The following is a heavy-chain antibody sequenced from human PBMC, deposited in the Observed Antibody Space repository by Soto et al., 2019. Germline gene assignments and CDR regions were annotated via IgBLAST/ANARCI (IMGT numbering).Heavy chain of an antibody. Sequence: SVKVSCKASGGTFSSYAISWVRQAPGQGLEWMGGIIPIFGTANYAQKFQGRVTITADESMSTAYMELSSLRSEDTAVYYCATFYGDYIVKYYYGMDVWGQGTTVTVSS. D-gene: IGHD4-17*01. CDR1: GGTFSSYA. J-gene: IGHJ6*02. V-gene: IGHV1-69*13. CDR3: ATFYGDYIVKYYYGMDV. CDR2: IIPIFGTA.